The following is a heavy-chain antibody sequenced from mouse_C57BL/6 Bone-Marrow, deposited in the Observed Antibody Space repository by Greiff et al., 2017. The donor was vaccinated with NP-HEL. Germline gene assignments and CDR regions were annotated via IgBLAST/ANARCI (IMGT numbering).Heavy chain of an antibody. CDR3: AREFITTVVADDY. J-gene: IGHJ2*01. CDR1: GYTFTSYG. Sequence: VQLQQSGAELARPGASVKLSCKASGYTFTSYGISWVKQRTGQGLEWIGEIYPRSGNTYYNEKFKGKATLTADKSSSTAYMELRSLTSEDSAVYFCAREFITTVVADDYWGQGTTLTVSS. D-gene: IGHD1-1*01. V-gene: IGHV1-81*01. CDR2: IYPRSGNT.